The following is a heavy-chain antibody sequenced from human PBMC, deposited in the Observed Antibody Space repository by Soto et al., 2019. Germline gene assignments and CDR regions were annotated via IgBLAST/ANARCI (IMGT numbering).Heavy chain of an antibody. CDR3: ARDYGGSGRFDY. CDR1: GFTVSSNY. D-gene: IGHD4-17*01. J-gene: IGHJ4*02. V-gene: IGHV3-66*01. CDR2: IYTGGST. Sequence: PGGSLRLSCAASGFTVSSNYMSWVRQAPGKGLEWVSVIYTGGSTYYADSVKGRFTISRDNSKNTLYLQMNSLRAKDTAVYYCARDYGGSGRFDYWGQGTLVTVSS.